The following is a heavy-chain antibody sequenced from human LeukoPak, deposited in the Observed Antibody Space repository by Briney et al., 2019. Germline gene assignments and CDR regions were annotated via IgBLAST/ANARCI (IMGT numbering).Heavy chain of an antibody. CDR2: ISYDGSNK. V-gene: IGHV3-30*18. J-gene: IGHJ4*02. CDR3: AKDGAGTAGIYFDY. CDR1: GFTFSSYG. Sequence: PGGSLRLSCAASGFTFSSYGMHWVRQAPGKGLEWVAVISYDGSNKYYADSVKGRFTISRGNSKNTLYLQMNSLRAEDTAVYYCAKDGAGTAGIYFDYWGQGTLVTVSS. D-gene: IGHD1-1*01.